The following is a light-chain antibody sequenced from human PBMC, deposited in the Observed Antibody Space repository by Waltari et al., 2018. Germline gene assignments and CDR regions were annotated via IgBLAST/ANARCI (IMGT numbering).Light chain of an antibody. CDR3: LQRGNWL. CDR1: HTIDNL. Sequence: EIVLTQSPATLSLSPGERATLSCRASHTIDNLLAWYQQQPGQAPRLLNYDTSTRATGTPARFSGSGSGADFTLTISSLETEDFAVYYCLQRGNWLFGAGTRVEI. J-gene: IGKJ4*01. V-gene: IGKV3-11*01. CDR2: DTS.